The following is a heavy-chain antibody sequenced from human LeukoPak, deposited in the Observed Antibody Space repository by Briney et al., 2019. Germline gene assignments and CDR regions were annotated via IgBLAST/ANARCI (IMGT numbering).Heavy chain of an antibody. CDR1: GFAFSSYS. CDR3: ARGPSSQFRTDY. J-gene: IGHJ4*02. V-gene: IGHV3-48*01. Sequence: GGSLRLSCAASGFAFSSYSLNWVRQAPGKGLEWVSCIGTSSSRIYYADSVKGRFTISRDNAKNSLYLQMNGLRAEDTAVYYCARGPSSQFRTDYWGQGTLVTVSS. D-gene: IGHD2-2*01. CDR2: IGTSSSRI.